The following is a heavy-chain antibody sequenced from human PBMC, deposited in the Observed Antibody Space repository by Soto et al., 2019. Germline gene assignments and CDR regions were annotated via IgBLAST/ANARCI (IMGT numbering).Heavy chain of an antibody. D-gene: IGHD6-13*01. CDR3: ARRGPGIYFDY. J-gene: IGHJ4*02. Sequence: EVQLLESGGGLVQPGGSLRLSCAASGFIFSSYAMNWVRQAPGKGLEWVSVISGSGDSTYYAGSVKGRFTMSRDNSKNTLYLQMNSLRAEDTAVYYCARRGPGIYFDYWGQGPLVTVSS. CDR1: GFIFSSYA. CDR2: ISGSGDST. V-gene: IGHV3-23*01.